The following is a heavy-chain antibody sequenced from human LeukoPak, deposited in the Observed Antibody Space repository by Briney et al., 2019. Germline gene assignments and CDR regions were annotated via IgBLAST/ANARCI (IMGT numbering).Heavy chain of an antibody. CDR2: ISSSGSTI. V-gene: IGHV3-48*03. D-gene: IGHD2-21*02. CDR1: GFTFSSYE. Sequence: GGSLRLSCAASGFTFSSYEMNWVRQAPGKGLEWVSYISSSGSTIYYADSVKGRFTISRDNAKNSLYLQMNSLRAEDTAVYYCARVLGSSGDCGGDCYPRGYFDYWGQGTLVTVSS. CDR3: ARVLGSSGDCGGDCYPRGYFDY. J-gene: IGHJ4*02.